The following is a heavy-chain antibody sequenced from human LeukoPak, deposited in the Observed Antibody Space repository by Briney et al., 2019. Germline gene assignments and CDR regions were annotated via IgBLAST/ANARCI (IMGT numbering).Heavy chain of an antibody. CDR1: GFTFSNAW. Sequence: TGGSLRLSCAASGFTFSNAWMSWVRQAPGKGLEWVGRIKSKTDGGTTDYAAPVKGRFTISRDDSKNTLYLQMNSLRAEDTAVYYCALGRSGYYPYYFDYWGQGTLVTVSS. J-gene: IGHJ4*02. CDR3: ALGRSGYYPYYFDY. V-gene: IGHV3-15*01. D-gene: IGHD3-22*01. CDR2: IKSKTDGGTT.